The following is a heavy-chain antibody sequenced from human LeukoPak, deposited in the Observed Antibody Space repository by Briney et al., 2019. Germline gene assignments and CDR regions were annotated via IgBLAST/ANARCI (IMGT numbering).Heavy chain of an antibody. CDR1: GFIFTGSA. Sequence: GGSLRLSCAASGFIFTGSAMHWVRQTSGKGLEWVGRIGIKGNSLATAYGASVKGRFTIFRDDSKNTVYLQMNDLRAEDTALYYCARGWGSKVYASAFDVWGQGTMVTVSS. CDR3: ARGWGSKVYASAFDV. D-gene: IGHD2-8*01. J-gene: IGHJ3*01. V-gene: IGHV3-73*01. CDR2: IGIKGNSLAT.